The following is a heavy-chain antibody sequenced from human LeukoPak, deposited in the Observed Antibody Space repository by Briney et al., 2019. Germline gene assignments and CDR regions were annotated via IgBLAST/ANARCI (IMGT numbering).Heavy chain of an antibody. V-gene: IGHV3-53*01. Sequence: GGSLRLSCAASTFIFSDYAMTWVRQAPGKGLEWVSVIYSGGSTYYADSVKGRFTISRDNSKNTLYLQMNSLRAEDTAVYYCARDYGSGSYYTFPYYFDYWGQGTLVTVSS. CDR2: IYSGGST. D-gene: IGHD3-10*01. CDR1: TFIFSDYA. CDR3: ARDYGSGSYYTFPYYFDY. J-gene: IGHJ4*02.